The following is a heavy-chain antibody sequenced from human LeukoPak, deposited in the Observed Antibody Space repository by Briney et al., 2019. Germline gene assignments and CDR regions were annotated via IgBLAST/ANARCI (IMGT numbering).Heavy chain of an antibody. D-gene: IGHD6-13*01. J-gene: IGHJ6*03. CDR2: IIPIFGTA. Sequence: SVKVSCKASGGTFSSYAISWVRQAPGQGLEWMGRIIPIFGTANYAQKFQGRVTITTDESTSTAYMELSSLRSEDTAVYYCASTTAAGPRLEYYYYMDVWGKGTTVTVSS. CDR1: GGTFSSYA. V-gene: IGHV1-69*05. CDR3: ASTTAAGPRLEYYYYMDV.